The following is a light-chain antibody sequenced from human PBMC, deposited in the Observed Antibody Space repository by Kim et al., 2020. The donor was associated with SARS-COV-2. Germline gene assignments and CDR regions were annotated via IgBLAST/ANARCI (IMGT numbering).Light chain of an antibody. CDR2: VAS. CDR3: QQYGSSPYT. Sequence: LSPRKPAPLSCGASQSVDTNYLAWFQQKPGQAPRLLIYVASSRATGIPDRFSGSGSGTDFTLTISRLEPEDFTVYYCQQYGSSPYTFGQGTKLEI. CDR1: QSVDTNY. V-gene: IGKV3-20*01. J-gene: IGKJ2*01.